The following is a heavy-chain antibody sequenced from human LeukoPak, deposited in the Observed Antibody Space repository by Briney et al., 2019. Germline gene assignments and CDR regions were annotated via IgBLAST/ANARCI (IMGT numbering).Heavy chain of an antibody. CDR2: INHNGNVN. V-gene: IGHV3-7*03. D-gene: IGHD3-16*01. Sequence: GGSLRLSCAASGFNFSSYWMNWARQAPGKGLEWVASINHNGNVNYYVDSVKGRFTISRDNAKNSLYLQMSNLRAEDTAVYFCARGGGLDVWGQGATVTVSS. CDR1: GFNFSSYW. J-gene: IGHJ6*02. CDR3: ARGGGLDV.